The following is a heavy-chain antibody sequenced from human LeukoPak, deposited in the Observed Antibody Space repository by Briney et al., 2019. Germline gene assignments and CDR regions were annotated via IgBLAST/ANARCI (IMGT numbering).Heavy chain of an antibody. J-gene: IGHJ4*02. CDR3: VRVGFPVTDY. V-gene: IGHV4-34*01. D-gene: IGHD2-21*02. CDR1: GGSFSGYY. CDR2: INHSGST. Sequence: SETLSLTCAVYGGSFSGYYWSWIRQPPGKGLEWIGEINHSGSTNYNPSLKSRVTISVDTSKNQFSLKLSSVTAADTAVYYCVRVGFPVTDYWGQGTLVTVSS.